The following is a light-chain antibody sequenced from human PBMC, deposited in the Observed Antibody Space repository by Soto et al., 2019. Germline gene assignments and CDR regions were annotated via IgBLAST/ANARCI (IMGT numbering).Light chain of an antibody. CDR1: ESISSW. CDR3: QQYNNWPRT. J-gene: IGKJ1*01. V-gene: IGKV3-15*01. CDR2: GAS. Sequence: MTQSPSALSAYVGDRVTITCRASESISSWLAWYQQKPGQAPRLLIYGASTRATGIPARFSGSGSGTEFTLTISSLQSEDFAVYYCQQYNNWPRTFGQGTNVDVK.